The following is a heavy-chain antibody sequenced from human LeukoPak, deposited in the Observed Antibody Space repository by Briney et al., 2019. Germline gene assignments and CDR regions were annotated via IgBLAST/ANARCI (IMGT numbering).Heavy chain of an antibody. V-gene: IGHV3-23*01. CDR2: ISGSGGST. Sequence: GGSLRLSCAASGFTFSSYGMSWGRQAPGKGLEWVSVISGSGGSTYYADSVKGRFTISRDNSKNTLYLQMNSLRAEDTAVYYCAKAGDYDSSDYYYGYFDYWGQGTLVTVSS. D-gene: IGHD3-22*01. CDR3: AKAGDYDSSDYYYGYFDY. J-gene: IGHJ4*02. CDR1: GFTFSSYG.